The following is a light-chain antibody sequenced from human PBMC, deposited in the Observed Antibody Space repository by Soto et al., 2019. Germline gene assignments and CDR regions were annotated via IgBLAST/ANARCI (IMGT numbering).Light chain of an antibody. V-gene: IGLV2-8*01. CDR1: SSDVGAYNY. Sequence: QSVLTQPPSASGSPGQSVTISCTGTSSDVGAYNYVSWYQQYPGKAPKLMIYEVSKRPSGVPDRFSGSKSDKTASLTVSGFQPEDEADYYCTSYAGSNIWVFGGGTQLTVL. CDR2: EVS. CDR3: TSYAGSNIWV. J-gene: IGLJ3*02.